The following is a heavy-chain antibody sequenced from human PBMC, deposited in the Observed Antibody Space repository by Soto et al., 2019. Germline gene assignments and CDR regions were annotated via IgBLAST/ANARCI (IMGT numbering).Heavy chain of an antibody. CDR3: ARVPYGDPFDY. V-gene: IGHV4-31*03. D-gene: IGHD4-17*01. CDR1: GGSTSNVSYY. Sequence: SRARTDSVSGGSTSNVSYYWSWIRQHPGKGLEWIGYIYYTGSTHYNPSLKSRVNISVDTSKNQFSLKLSSVTAADTAVYYCARVPYGDPFDYWGQGTLVTVSS. J-gene: IGHJ4*02. CDR2: IYYTGST.